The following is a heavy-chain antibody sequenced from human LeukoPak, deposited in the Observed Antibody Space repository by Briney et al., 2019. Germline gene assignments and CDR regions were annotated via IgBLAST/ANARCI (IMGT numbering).Heavy chain of an antibody. CDR3: AHRRGQYDSGGFYYYSWFDP. V-gene: IGHV2-5*02. D-gene: IGHD3-22*01. Sequence: KESGPTLVKPTETLTLTCSFSGFSLDTRGVGVGWLRQSPGKAPEWLALIFWDNDTRYNPYLMKRLTITRDNSKNQVVLKMTDMGPVDTGTYFCAHRRGQYDSGGFYYYSWFDPWGQGTLVIVSS. CDR1: GFSLDTRGVG. CDR2: IFWDNDT. J-gene: IGHJ5*02.